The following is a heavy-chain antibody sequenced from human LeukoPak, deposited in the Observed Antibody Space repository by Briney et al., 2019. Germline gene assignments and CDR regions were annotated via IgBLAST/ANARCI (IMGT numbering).Heavy chain of an antibody. D-gene: IGHD4-17*01. CDR3: AKSHYGDYARWYFDY. CDR2: ISWNSGSI. CDR1: GFTFDGYA. J-gene: IGHJ4*02. V-gene: IGHV3-9*01. Sequence: GVSLRLSCAASGFTFDGYAMHWVRQAPGKGLEWVSGISWNSGSIGYADSVKGRFTISRDNAKNSLYLQMNSLRAEDTALYYCAKSHYGDYARWYFDYWGQGTLVTVSS.